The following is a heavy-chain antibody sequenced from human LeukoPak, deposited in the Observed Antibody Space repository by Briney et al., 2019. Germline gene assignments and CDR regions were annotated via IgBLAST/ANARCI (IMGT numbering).Heavy chain of an antibody. CDR3: ARGSARWFDP. CDR2: ISSTSSHT. V-gene: IGHV3-11*05. CDR1: GFTFSDHY. J-gene: IGHJ5*02. Sequence: GGSLRLSCAASGFTFSDHYMDWVRQAAGKGLEWVSYISSTSSHTNYADSVKGRFTISRDNAKKSLYLQMNSLRAEDTAVYYCARGSARWFDPWGQGTLVTVSS.